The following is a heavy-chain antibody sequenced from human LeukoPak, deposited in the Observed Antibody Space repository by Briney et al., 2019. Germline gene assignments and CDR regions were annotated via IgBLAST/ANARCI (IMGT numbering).Heavy chain of an antibody. CDR2: IYPRDGST. V-gene: IGHV1-46*01. J-gene: IGHJ4*02. CDR3: ARDQEGFDY. Sequence: ASVKVSCKASGYSFTSNYIHWVRQAPGQGLEWMGMIYPRDGSTSYAQRFQDRVTVTGDTSTSTVHMELSGLRSKDTAVYYCARDQEGFDYWGQGTQVTVSS. CDR1: GYSFTSNY.